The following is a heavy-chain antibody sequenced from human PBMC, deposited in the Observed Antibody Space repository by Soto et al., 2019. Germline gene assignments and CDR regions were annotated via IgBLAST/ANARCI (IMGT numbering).Heavy chain of an antibody. CDR1: GYTFTSYD. D-gene: IGHD3-10*01. CDR3: ADLILGLWFGESHIDY. CDR2: MNPNSGNT. Sequence: QVQLVQSGAEVKKPGASVKVSCKASGYTFTSYDINWVRQATGQGLEWMGWMNPNSGNTGYAQKFQGRVTMTRNTSISTAYMELSSLRSQDTAVYYCADLILGLWFGESHIDYWGQGTLVTVSS. V-gene: IGHV1-8*01. J-gene: IGHJ4*02.